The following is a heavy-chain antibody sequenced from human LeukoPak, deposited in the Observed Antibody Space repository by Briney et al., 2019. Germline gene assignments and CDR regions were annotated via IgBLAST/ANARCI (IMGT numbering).Heavy chain of an antibody. CDR3: ARDTYYYDSSGYYYYYMDV. V-gene: IGHV4-4*07. J-gene: IGHJ6*03. CDR1: GGSISSYY. D-gene: IGHD3-22*01. Sequence: PSETLSLTCTVSGGSISSYYWSWIRQPAGKGLEWIGRIYTSGSTNYNPSLKSRVTISVDTSKNQFSLKLSSVTAADTAVYYCARDTYYYDSSGYYYYYMDVWGKGTTVTISS. CDR2: IYTSGST.